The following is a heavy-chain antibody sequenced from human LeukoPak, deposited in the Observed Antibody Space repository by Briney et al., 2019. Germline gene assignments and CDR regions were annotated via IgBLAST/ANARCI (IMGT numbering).Heavy chain of an antibody. CDR2: IDPSDSYT. V-gene: IGHV5-10-1*01. CDR3: ARPLRYFDWSSGY. Sequence: GESLKISCKGSGYSFTSYWISWVRQMSGKGLEWMGRIDPSDSYTNYSPSFQGHVTISADKSISTAYLQWSSLKASDTAMYYCARPLRYFDWSSGYWGQGTLVTVSS. D-gene: IGHD3-9*01. J-gene: IGHJ4*02. CDR1: GYSFTSYW.